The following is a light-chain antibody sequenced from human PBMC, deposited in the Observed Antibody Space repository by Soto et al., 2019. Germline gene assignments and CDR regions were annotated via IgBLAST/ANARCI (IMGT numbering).Light chain of an antibody. V-gene: IGLV2-14*01. CDR2: EVS. J-gene: IGLJ1*01. CDR3: SSFRSGSTL. CDR1: SSDVGAYNF. Sequence: QSVLTQPASVSGSPGQSIAIACTGTSSDVGAYNFVSWYQQHPGKAPKLMIYEVSNRPSGVSSRFSGSKSGNTASLTISGLQPEDEADYYCSSFRSGSTLFGTRTKVTVL.